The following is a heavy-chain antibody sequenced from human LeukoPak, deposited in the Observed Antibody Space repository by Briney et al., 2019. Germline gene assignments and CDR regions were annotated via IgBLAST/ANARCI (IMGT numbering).Heavy chain of an antibody. D-gene: IGHD2-2*01. CDR3: AKGGVPAALYYYYYYYMDV. CDR1: GFTFSSYA. Sequence: GGSLRLSCAASGFTFSSYAMSWVRQAPGKGQEWVSAISGSGGSTYYADSVKGRFTISRDNSKNTLYLQMNSLRAEDTAVYYCAKGGVPAALYYYYYYYMDVWGKGTTVTVSS. CDR2: ISGSGGST. V-gene: IGHV3-23*01. J-gene: IGHJ6*03.